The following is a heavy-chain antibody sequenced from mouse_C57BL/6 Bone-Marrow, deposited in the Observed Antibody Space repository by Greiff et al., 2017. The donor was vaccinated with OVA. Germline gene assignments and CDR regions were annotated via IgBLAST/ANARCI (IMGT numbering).Heavy chain of an antibody. V-gene: IGHV1-81*01. CDR2: IYPRSGNT. J-gene: IGHJ3*01. Sequence: QVQLKQSGAELARPGASVKLSCKASGYTFTSYGISWVKQRTGQGLEWIGEIYPRSGNTYYNEKFKGKATLTADKSSSTAYMELRSLTSEDSAVYFCASTGLAYWGQGTLVTVSA. CDR3: ASTGLAY. CDR1: GYTFTSYG. D-gene: IGHD2-2*01.